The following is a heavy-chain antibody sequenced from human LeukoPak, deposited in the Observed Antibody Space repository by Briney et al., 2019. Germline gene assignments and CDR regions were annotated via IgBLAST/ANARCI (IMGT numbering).Heavy chain of an antibody. D-gene: IGHD2-2*01. Sequence: TSETLSLTCNVSGDSVSSYHWSWIRQPPGKGLDWIGYIYYRGSTNYNPSLKSRVTISIDTSKNQFSLRLSSVPAADTAVYYCARSSGGYCTTTGCLFDYWGQGTLITVSS. CDR2: IYYRGST. V-gene: IGHV4-59*02. CDR3: ARSSGGYCTTTGCLFDY. CDR1: GDSVSSYH. J-gene: IGHJ4*02.